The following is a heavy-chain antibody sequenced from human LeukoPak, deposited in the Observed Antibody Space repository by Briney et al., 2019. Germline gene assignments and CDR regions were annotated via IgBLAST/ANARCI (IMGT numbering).Heavy chain of an antibody. CDR3: ARGGTYNDILSFDP. Sequence: PSETLSLTCTVSGGSISYYYWTRIRQSPGKGLEWIGQIYYTGSTYYSPSLKRRVTISVDTSRNQFSLNLTSVTAADTAVYYCARGGTYNDILSFDPWGQGTLVTVSS. CDR1: GGSISYYY. V-gene: IGHV4-59*01. J-gene: IGHJ5*02. CDR2: IYYTGST. D-gene: IGHD3-9*01.